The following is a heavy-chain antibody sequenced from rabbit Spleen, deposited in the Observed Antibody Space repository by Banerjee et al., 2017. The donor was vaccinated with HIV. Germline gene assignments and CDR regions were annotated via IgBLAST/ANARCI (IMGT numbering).Heavy chain of an antibody. CDR1: GVSLNDKD. CDR2: IYNGDGST. CDR3: ARLFAYAGYAGFGWNFGL. Sequence: EQLEESGGGLVKPEGSLTLTCKASGVSLNDKDVMCWVRQAPGKGPEWIACIYNGDGSTYYASWVNGRFTISRSTSLNTVTLQMTSLTAADTATYFCARLFAYAGYAGFGWNFGLWGPGTLVTV. D-gene: IGHD4-2*01. V-gene: IGHV1S47*01. J-gene: IGHJ4*01.